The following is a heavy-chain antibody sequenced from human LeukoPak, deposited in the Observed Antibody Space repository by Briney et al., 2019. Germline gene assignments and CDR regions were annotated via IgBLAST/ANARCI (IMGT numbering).Heavy chain of an antibody. J-gene: IGHJ3*02. V-gene: IGHV1-8*03. CDR3: ARARYCSSTSCYGDGAFDI. CDR2: MNPNSGNT. D-gene: IGHD2-2*01. Sequence: GASVKVSCKASGYTFTSYDINWVRQATGQGLEWMGWMNPNSGNTGYAQKLQGRVTITRNTSISTAYMELSSLRSEDTAVYYCARARYCSSTSCYGDGAFDIWCQGTMVTVSS. CDR1: GYTFTSYD.